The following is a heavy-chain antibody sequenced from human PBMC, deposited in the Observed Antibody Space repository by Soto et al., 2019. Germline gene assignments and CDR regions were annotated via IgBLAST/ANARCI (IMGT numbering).Heavy chain of an antibody. CDR2: IYYSGST. CDR1: GASISSPHDY. V-gene: IGHV4-39*07. CDR3: ASVEYSSSSDQ. D-gene: IGHD6-6*01. J-gene: IGHJ4*02. Sequence: SETLSLTCTVSGASISSPHDYWGWIRQSPGRGLEWIGSIYYSGSTYFNPSLKSRVTISVDTSKNQFSLKLSSVTAADTAVYYCASVEYSSSSDQWGQGTLVTSPQ.